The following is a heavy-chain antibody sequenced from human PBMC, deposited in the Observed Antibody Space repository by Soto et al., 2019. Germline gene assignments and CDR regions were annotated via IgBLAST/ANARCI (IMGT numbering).Heavy chain of an antibody. J-gene: IGHJ4*02. V-gene: IGHV3-15*07. CDR2: IKSKTDGGTT. CDR3: TTVRQRYSSGPIDY. CDR1: GFTFSKAW. Sequence: GGSLRLSCAASGFTFSKAWMNWVRQAPGKGLEWVGRIKSKTDGGTTDYAAPVKGRITISRDDSKNTLYLQMNSLKTEDTAVYYCTTVRQRYSSGPIDYWGQGTLVTVSS. D-gene: IGHD6-19*01.